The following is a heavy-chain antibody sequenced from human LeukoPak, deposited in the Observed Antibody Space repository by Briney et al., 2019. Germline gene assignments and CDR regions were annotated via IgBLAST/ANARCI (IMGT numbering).Heavy chain of an antibody. J-gene: IGHJ4*02. D-gene: IGHD3-16*02. CDR2: INPKSGGT. CDR1: GYTFTDYY. CDR3: ARGRDMISFGGIIAPFKY. Sequence: ASVTVFCEASGYTFTDYYMHWVRQAPGQGLEWVGWINPKSGGTNYAQKFKGRVTMTRDTSITTVYMELSSLRSDDTAVYYCARGRDMISFGGIIAPFKYWGQGTLVTVSS. V-gene: IGHV1-2*02.